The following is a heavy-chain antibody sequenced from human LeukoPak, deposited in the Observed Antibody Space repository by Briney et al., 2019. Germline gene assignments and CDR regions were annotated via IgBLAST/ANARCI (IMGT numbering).Heavy chain of an antibody. J-gene: IGHJ2*01. D-gene: IGHD3-10*01. Sequence: PSETLSLPCTVSGGSISSYYWSWVRQPPGKGLEWIGYFYYNGSTNYNPSPKSRVTISVHTSKNQFPLKLSSVTAADTAVYYCAREVITMVRGVINWYFDLWGRGTLVTVSS. CDR3: AREVITMVRGVINWYFDL. V-gene: IGHV4-59*01. CDR2: FYYNGST. CDR1: GGSISSYY.